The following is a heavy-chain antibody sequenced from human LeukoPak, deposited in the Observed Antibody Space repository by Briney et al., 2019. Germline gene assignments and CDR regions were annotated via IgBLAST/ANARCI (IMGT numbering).Heavy chain of an antibody. CDR1: GYTFTSYG. V-gene: IGHV1-18*01. Sequence: GASVKVSCKASGYTFTSYGISWVRQAPGQGLEWMGWISAYNGNTNYAQKLQGRVTMTTDTSTSTAYMELRSLRSDDTAVYYCALLYIAAAGTKFDYWGQGTLVTVSS. D-gene: IGHD6-13*01. J-gene: IGHJ4*02. CDR2: ISAYNGNT. CDR3: ALLYIAAAGTKFDY.